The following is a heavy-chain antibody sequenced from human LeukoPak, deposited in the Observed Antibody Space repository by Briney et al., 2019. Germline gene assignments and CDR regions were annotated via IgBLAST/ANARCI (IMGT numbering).Heavy chain of an antibody. CDR3: TRERRGSYYAFEY. V-gene: IGHV3-11*01. Sequence: GGSLRLSCAASGFTVSDYHMSWVRQAPGRGLEWISYITSSGRSTNHADSVKGRFTISRDNAKSSVVLQMSSLTVEDTAVYYCTRERRGSYYAFEYWGQGALVTVSS. D-gene: IGHD3-16*01. J-gene: IGHJ4*02. CDR1: GFTVSDYH. CDR2: ITSSGRST.